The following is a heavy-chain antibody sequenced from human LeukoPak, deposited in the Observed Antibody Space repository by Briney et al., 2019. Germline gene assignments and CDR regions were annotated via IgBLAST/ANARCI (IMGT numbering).Heavy chain of an antibody. Sequence: SETLSLTCTVSGGSISSYYWSWIRQPPGKGLEWIGYIYYSGSTNYNPSLKSRVTISVDTSKNQFSLKLSSVTAADTAVYYCARGGYYYDSSGIYGGQYDYWGQGTLVTVSS. CDR1: GGSISSYY. J-gene: IGHJ4*02. CDR2: IYYSGST. V-gene: IGHV4-59*01. D-gene: IGHD3-22*01. CDR3: ARGGYYYDSSGIYGGQYDY.